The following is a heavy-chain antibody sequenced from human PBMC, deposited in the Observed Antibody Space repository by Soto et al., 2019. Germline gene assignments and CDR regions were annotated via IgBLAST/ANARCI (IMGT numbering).Heavy chain of an antibody. D-gene: IGHD3-3*01. V-gene: IGHV1-18*04. J-gene: IGHJ3*01. CDR3: ARGHQSPGTLFGVVVTSMGAVDV. CDR1: GYTFTAYG. CDR2: INPSNRQT. Sequence: QVHLAQSGVEVKKPGASVRVSCKASGYTFTAYGLTWVRQAPGRGLEWMGWINPSNRQTHYAYNYQGRGTPTTGTATGTAYMDLGNLRSDDTAGYYCARGHQSPGTLFGVVVTSMGAVDVWGQGTTVIGSS.